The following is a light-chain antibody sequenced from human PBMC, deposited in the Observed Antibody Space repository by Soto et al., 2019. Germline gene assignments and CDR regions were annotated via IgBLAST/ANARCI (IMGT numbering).Light chain of an antibody. J-gene: IGLJ1*01. CDR2: EVN. CDR3: SSYSTTSTLV. CDR1: SSDVGGNDY. Sequence: QSALTQPASVSGSPGQSVTISCTGASSDVGGNDYVSWYQQHPGKAPKLILYEVNNRPSGVSNHFSGSKSGNTASLIISGLQADDEADYYCSSYSTTSTLVFGSGTRSPS. V-gene: IGLV2-14*01.